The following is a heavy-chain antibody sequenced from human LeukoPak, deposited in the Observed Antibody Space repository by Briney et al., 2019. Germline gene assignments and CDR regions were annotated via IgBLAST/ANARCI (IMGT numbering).Heavy chain of an antibody. V-gene: IGHV1-69*02. CDR2: IIPILGIA. J-gene: IGHJ3*02. CDR3: AVSSSGWYEGLDAFDI. Sequence: VASVKVSCKASGGTFSSYTISWGRQAPGQGLEWMGRIIPILGIANYAQKFQGRVTITADKSTSTAYMELSSLRSEDTAVYYCAVSSSGWYEGLDAFDIWGQGTMVTVSS. D-gene: IGHD6-19*01. CDR1: GGTFSSYT.